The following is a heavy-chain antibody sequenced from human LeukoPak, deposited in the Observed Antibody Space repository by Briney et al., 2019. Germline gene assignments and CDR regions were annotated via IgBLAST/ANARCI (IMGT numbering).Heavy chain of an antibody. CDR3: ARELRFLEWLRWFDP. CDR1: GGSISSYY. CDR2: IYYSGST. V-gene: IGHV4-59*01. Sequence: SATLSLTCTVSGGSISSYYWSWIRQPPGKGLEWVGYIYYSGSTNYNPSLKSRVTISVDTSKNQFSLKLSSVTAADTAVYYCARELRFLEWLRWFDPWGQGTLVTVSS. J-gene: IGHJ5*02. D-gene: IGHD3-3*01.